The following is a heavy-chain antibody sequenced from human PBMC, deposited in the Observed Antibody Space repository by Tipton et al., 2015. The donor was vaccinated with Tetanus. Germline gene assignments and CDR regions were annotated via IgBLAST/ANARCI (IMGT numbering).Heavy chain of an antibody. D-gene: IGHD1-7*01. CDR2: INPDSGGT. V-gene: IGHV1-2*02. J-gene: IGHJ4*02. CDR1: GYTFTNYG. Sequence: QSGAEVKKPGASVKVSCKAFGYTFTNYGIHWVRQAPGQGLEWLGWINPDSGGTKYTQNFQGRVTMTRDTPTTTVYLELTSLKSDDTAVYYCARDSYVTGTTSHFDFWGQGSLVNVSP. CDR3: ARDSYVTGTTSHFDF.